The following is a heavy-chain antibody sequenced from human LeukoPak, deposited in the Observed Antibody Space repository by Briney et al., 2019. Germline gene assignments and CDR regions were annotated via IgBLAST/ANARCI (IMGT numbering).Heavy chain of an antibody. J-gene: IGHJ3*02. CDR3: VKALLTTRFDAFDI. D-gene: IGHD3-3*01. CDR2: TRSDGTNK. V-gene: IGHV3-30*02. CDR1: GFTFSSYG. Sequence: GGSLRLSCAASGFTFSSYGMHWVRQAPGKGLEWVAFTRSDGTNKYYVDSVKGRFIISRDNSKNTLYLQMNSLRAEDTAVYYCVKALLTTRFDAFDIWAQGTMVTVSS.